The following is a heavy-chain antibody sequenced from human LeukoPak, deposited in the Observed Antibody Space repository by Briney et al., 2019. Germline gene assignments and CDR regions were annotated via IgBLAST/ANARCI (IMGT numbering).Heavy chain of an antibody. CDR1: GGSTSSSSYY. CDR2: IYYSGST. J-gene: IGHJ4*02. CDR3: ARGVIAVAQFDY. V-gene: IGHV4-39*01. Sequence: KPSETLSLTCTVSGGSTSSSSYYWGWIRQPPGKGLEWIATIYYSGSTYYNPSLKSRVTISVDTSKNQFSLKLNSVTAADTAVYYCARGVIAVAQFDYWGQGTLVTVSS. D-gene: IGHD6-19*01.